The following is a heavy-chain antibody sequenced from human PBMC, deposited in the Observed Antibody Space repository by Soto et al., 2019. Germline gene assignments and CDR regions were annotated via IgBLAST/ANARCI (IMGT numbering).Heavy chain of an antibody. D-gene: IGHD6-13*01. CDR2: IKQDGSEK. CDR1: GFTFSSYW. V-gene: IGHV3-7*01. J-gene: IGHJ6*02. CDR3: AREPFIAAAFYGMDV. Sequence: PGGSLRLSCAASGFTFSSYWMGWVRQAPGKGLEWVANIKQDGSEKYYVDSVKGRFTISRDNAKNSLYLQMNSLRAEDTAVYYCAREPFIAAAFYGMDVWGQGTTVTVSS.